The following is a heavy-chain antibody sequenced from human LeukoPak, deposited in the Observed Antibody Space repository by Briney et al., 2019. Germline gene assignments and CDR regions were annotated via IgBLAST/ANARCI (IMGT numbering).Heavy chain of an antibody. V-gene: IGHV4-39*02. D-gene: IGHD6-19*01. CDR1: NVSIRSHDHK. J-gene: IGHJ5*02. Sequence: SETLSLTCSVSNVSIRSHDHKWAWIRQPPGKGLEWIGSLYFGGDTYYNPSLKSRVVISVDTSKNQFSLKLTSVTAADTAVYYCARDFHSSGWPNWFDPWGQGTLVTVSS. CDR3: ARDFHSSGWPNWFDP. CDR2: LYFGGDT.